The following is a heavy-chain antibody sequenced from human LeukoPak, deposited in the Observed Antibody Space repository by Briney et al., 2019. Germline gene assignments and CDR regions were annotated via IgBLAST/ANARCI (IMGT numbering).Heavy chain of an antibody. CDR1: GFTFSTYS. CDR3: ARAPTAGGYNVY. Sequence: GSLRLSCAASGFTFSTYSMNWVRQAPGKGLEWIGSIYYSGSTYYNPSLKSRVIVSSDTSKNQFSLKLSSVTAADTAVYYCARAPTAGGYNVYWGQGTLVTVSS. J-gene: IGHJ4*02. D-gene: IGHD3-22*01. CDR2: IYYSGST. V-gene: IGHV4-39*07.